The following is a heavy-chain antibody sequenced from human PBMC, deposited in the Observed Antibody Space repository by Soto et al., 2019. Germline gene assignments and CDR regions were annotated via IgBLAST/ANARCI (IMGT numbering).Heavy chain of an antibody. J-gene: IGHJ4*02. CDR2: IYRTGST. V-gene: IGHV4-4*02. D-gene: IGHD1-7*01. CDR3: ASRDPGTSVDY. Sequence: QVQLQESGPGLVKPSGTLSLTCAVSGGSFTSNNWWTWVRQPPGQGREWIGEIYRTGSTNYNPSLKNRVTISLAKSENQCSLKVTSLTAADTAVYYCASRDPGTSVDYWGQGTLVTVSS. CDR1: GGSFTSNNW.